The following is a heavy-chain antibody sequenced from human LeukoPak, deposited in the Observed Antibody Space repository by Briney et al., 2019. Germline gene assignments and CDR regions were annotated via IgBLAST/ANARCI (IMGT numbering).Heavy chain of an antibody. CDR2: ISSSSSYI. CDR1: GFTFSSYS. D-gene: IGHD6-6*01. Sequence: PGGSLRLSCAASGFTFSSYSMNWVRQAPGKGLEWVSSISSSSSYIYYADSVKGRFTISRDNAKNSLYLQMNSLRAEDTAVYYCARALIIAARPRGAFDIWGQGTMVTVSS. CDR3: ARALIIAARPRGAFDI. J-gene: IGHJ3*02. V-gene: IGHV3-21*01.